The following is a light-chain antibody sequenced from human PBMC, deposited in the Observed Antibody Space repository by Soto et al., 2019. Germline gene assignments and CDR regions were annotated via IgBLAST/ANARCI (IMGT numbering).Light chain of an antibody. V-gene: IGKV3-20*01. J-gene: IGKJ2*01. CDR1: QSVSSSY. Sequence: VLTQSPGTLSLSPGERATLSCRASQSVSSSYVSWYQQKPGQAPRLLIFGASSRDTGIPDRFSGSGSGTDFTLTISRLEPEDFAVYYCQQSANYPVTFGQGTKLEIK. CDR2: GAS. CDR3: QQSANYPVT.